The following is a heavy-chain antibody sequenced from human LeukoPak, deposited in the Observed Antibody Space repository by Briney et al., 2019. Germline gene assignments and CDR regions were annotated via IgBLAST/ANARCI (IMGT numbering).Heavy chain of an antibody. CDR3: AKKLTVAGTFDY. Sequence: GGSLRLSCAASRFTFSSFAMSWVRQAPGKGLEWVSAVSASGATPYYADSVKGRFTISRDNSKNTLFLQINSLRAEDTAVYYCAKKLTVAGTFDYWGQGALVTVSS. V-gene: IGHV3-23*01. CDR2: VSASGATP. CDR1: RFTFSSFA. J-gene: IGHJ4*02. D-gene: IGHD6-19*01.